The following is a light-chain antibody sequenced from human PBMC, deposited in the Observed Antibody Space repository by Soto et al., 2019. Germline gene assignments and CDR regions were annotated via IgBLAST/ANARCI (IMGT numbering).Light chain of an antibody. CDR2: GAS. CDR3: QQYNNWPGT. Sequence: EIVMTQSPATLSVSPGERATLSCRASQSVSSNLARYQQKPGQAPRLLIYGASTRATGIPARFSGSGSGTEFTLNISSLQSEDFEVYYCQQYNNWPGTFGQGTKVDIK. J-gene: IGKJ1*01. V-gene: IGKV3-15*01. CDR1: QSVSSN.